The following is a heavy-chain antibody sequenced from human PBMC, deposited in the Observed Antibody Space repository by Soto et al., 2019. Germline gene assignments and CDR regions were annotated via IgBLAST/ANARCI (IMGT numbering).Heavy chain of an antibody. Sequence: GSLRLSCEASGFALSTYWMSWVRQAPGKGLEWVANIKQDGSVKHYVDSVRGRFTISRDNAKNSLFLQMNSLSAEDTAVYYCARLTESDTTFGYWRQGTPVTVSS. CDR2: IKQDGSVK. CDR1: GFALSTYW. CDR3: ARLTESDTTFGY. V-gene: IGHV3-7*03. J-gene: IGHJ4*02. D-gene: IGHD1-1*01.